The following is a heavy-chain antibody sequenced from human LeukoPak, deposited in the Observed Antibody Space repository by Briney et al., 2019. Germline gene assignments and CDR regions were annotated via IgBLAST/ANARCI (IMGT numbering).Heavy chain of an antibody. D-gene: IGHD3-10*01. Sequence: PSETLSLTRTVSGGSISSYYWGWIRQPPGKGLEWIGYISYSGSTNYNPSLKSRVTISVDTSRNQFSLKLSSVTAADAAVYYCARGRLGGSGSYYNVLDYWGQGTLVTVSS. CDR2: ISYSGST. V-gene: IGHV4-59*01. J-gene: IGHJ4*02. CDR3: ARGRLGGSGSYYNVLDY. CDR1: GGSISSYY.